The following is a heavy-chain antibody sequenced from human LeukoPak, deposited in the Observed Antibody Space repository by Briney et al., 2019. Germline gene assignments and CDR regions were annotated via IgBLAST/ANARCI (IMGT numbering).Heavy chain of an antibody. Sequence: SETLSLTCAVSGYSLSSGYYWGWIRQPPGKGLEWIGSIYQSGSTYYNPSLKSRVTISVDTSTNQFCLKLSSVTAADTAVYYCARELNDSSGYYFVYYSGQGTLVTVSS. J-gene: IGHJ4*02. CDR3: ARELNDSSGYYFVYY. D-gene: IGHD3-22*01. V-gene: IGHV4-38-2*02. CDR2: IYQSGST. CDR1: GYSLSSGYY.